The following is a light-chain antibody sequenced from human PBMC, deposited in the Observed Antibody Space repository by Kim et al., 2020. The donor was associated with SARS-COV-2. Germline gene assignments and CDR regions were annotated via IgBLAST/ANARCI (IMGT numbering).Light chain of an antibody. CDR2: DVS. V-gene: IGLV2-11*01. J-gene: IGLJ1*01. Sequence: GQSVTISCTGTSSDVGGYNYVSWYQQHTGKAPKLMIDDVSKRPSGVPDRFSGSKSGNTASLTISGLQAEDEADYYCCSYAGSYIYVFGTGTKVTVL. CDR3: CSYAGSYIYV. CDR1: SSDVGGYNY.